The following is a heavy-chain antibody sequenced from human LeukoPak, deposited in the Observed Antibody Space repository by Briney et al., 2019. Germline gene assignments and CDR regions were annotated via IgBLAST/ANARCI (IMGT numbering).Heavy chain of an antibody. CDR1: GYTFTSYG. CDR2: ISAYNGNT. CDR3: ARDRSSSSPYYYYMDV. J-gene: IGHJ6*03. D-gene: IGHD6-6*01. Sequence: GASVKVSCKASGYTFTSYGISWVRQAPGQGREWMGWISAYNGNTNYAQKLQGRVTMTTDTSTSTAYMELGSLRSDDTAVYYCARDRSSSSPYYYYMDVWGKGTTVTVSS. V-gene: IGHV1-18*01.